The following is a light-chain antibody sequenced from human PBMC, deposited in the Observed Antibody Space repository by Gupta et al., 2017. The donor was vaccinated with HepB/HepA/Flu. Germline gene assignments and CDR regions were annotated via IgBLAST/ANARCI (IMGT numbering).Light chain of an antibody. CDR3: QKYKKWPPWP. CDR2: GAF. V-gene: IGKV3-15*01. J-gene: IGKJ1*01. CDR1: KSIGNN. Sequence: PQSPATLSGSPGERATLSCRASKSIGNNLAWYQQKPGQPPRLLVYGAFTRASGIPARFSGSGYGRELTLTISSLQSEDFAVYYCQKYKKWPPWPFGRGSRVDVK.